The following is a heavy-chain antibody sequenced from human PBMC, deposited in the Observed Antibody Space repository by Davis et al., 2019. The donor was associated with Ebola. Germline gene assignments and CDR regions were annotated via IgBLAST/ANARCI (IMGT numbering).Heavy chain of an antibody. CDR2: ISAYNGNT. V-gene: IGHV1-18*01. D-gene: IGHD1-26*01. Sequence: ASVKVSCKASGGTFSSYAISWVRQAPGQGLEWMGWISAYNGNTNYAQKLQGRVTMTTDTSTSTAYMELSSLRSEDTAVYYCARDAGAVGDYWGQGTLVTVSS. CDR1: GGTFSSYA. J-gene: IGHJ4*02. CDR3: ARDAGAVGDY.